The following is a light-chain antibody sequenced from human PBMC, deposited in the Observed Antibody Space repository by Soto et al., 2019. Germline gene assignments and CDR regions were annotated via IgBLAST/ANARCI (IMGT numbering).Light chain of an antibody. CDR3: IPYTTISTVV. Sequence: QSVLTQPASVSGSPGQSITISCTGTSSDVGSYKYVSWYQHYPGKAPKLIIYEVSNRPSGVSDRFSGSKSGNTASLTISGLQAEDEADYYCIPYTTISTVVFGGGTQLTVL. J-gene: IGLJ2*01. CDR1: SSDVGSYKY. V-gene: IGLV2-14*01. CDR2: EVS.